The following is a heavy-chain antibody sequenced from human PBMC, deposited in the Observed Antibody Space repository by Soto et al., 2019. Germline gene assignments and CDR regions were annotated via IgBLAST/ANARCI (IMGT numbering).Heavy chain of an antibody. CDR2: IYYSGST. CDR1: GDSISSYY. J-gene: IGHJ6*02. Sequence: SETLSLTCTVSGDSISSYYWSWIRQPPGKGLEWIKYIYYSGSTNYNPSLKSRVTISVDTSKNQFSLNLSSVTAADTAVYYCASSNIAAAGFYYYGMDVWGRGTTVTVSS. V-gene: IGHV4-59*01. D-gene: IGHD6-13*01. CDR3: ASSNIAAAGFYYYGMDV.